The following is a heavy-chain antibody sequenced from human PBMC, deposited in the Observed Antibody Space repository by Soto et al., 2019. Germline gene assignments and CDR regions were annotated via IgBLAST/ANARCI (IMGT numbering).Heavy chain of an antibody. V-gene: IGHV3-23*01. CDR2: IGNSGDIS. D-gene: IGHD1-26*01. CDR1: GFDFSSHT. J-gene: IGHJ5*01. Sequence: PGGSLRLSCSASGFDFSSHTMIWVHQAPGKGLEWVASIGNSGDISNYGDSVKGRFTISRDNSKNTLYLQMNSLRAEDTALYFCARRQVGATKGKSWFDSWGQGTLVTVSS. CDR3: ARRQVGATKGKSWFDS.